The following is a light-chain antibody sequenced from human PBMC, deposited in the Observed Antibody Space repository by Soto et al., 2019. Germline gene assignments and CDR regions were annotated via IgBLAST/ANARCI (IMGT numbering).Light chain of an antibody. CDR1: SSDVGSYNL. J-gene: IGLJ3*02. CDR3: CSYAGSSTWV. Sequence: QSVLTQPASVSGSPGQSITISCTGTSSDVGSYNLVSWYQQRPGKAPKLMIYEVSKRPSGVSNRFSVSKSGNTASLTISGLQAEDEADYSCCSYAGSSTWVFGGGTKLTVL. V-gene: IGLV2-23*02. CDR2: EVS.